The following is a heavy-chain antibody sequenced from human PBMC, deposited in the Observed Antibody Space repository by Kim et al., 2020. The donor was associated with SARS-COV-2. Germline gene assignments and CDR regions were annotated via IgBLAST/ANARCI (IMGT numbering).Heavy chain of an antibody. V-gene: IGHV4-39*01. CDR1: GGSISSSSYY. CDR3: ARSNSFDNFDL. Sequence: SETLSLTCTVSGGSISSSSYYWGWIRQPPGKGLEWIGSIYYSGSTYYNPSLKSRVTISVDTSKNQFSLKLSSVTAADTAVYYCARSNSFDNFDLWGRGTLVTVSS. D-gene: IGHD3-9*01. J-gene: IGHJ2*01. CDR2: IYYSGST.